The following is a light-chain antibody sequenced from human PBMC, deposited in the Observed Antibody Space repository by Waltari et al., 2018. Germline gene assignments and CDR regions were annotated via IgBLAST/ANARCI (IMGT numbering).Light chain of an antibody. CDR1: QSISMF. Sequence: DIQMTQSPSSLSASVGDRVTSTCRAGQSISMFLNWDQQKSGKAPKLLLYAASRLQSGVPSRFSGSGSVTDFTITISSLQPEDFATYYCQQSYSTPLTFGGGTKVEIK. V-gene: IGKV1-39*01. CDR3: QQSYSTPLT. J-gene: IGKJ4*01. CDR2: AAS.